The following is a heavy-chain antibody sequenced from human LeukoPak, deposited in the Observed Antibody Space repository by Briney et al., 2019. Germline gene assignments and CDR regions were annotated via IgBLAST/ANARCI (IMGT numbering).Heavy chain of an antibody. CDR2: INPNSGGT. Sequence: ASVKVSCKASGYTFTGYYMHWVRQAPGQGLEWMGWINPNSGGTNYAQKFQGRVTMTRDTSISTAYMELSRLRSDDTAVYYCARSPQDDFWSGPLSGEWGQGTLVTVSS. CDR3: ARSPQDDFWSGPLSGE. V-gene: IGHV1-2*02. CDR1: GYTFTGYY. J-gene: IGHJ4*02. D-gene: IGHD3-3*01.